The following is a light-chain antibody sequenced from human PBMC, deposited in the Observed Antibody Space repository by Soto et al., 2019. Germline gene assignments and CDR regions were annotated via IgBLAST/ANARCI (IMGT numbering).Light chain of an antibody. CDR2: DAS. CDR1: QSVRSNY. V-gene: IGKV3-20*01. CDR3: QQYDSSPLT. Sequence: EMVLTQSPGTLSFSPWERATLSCRASQSVRSNYLAWYQQKPGQAPRFLIYDASTRATGIPDRFSGSGSGTDFTLTISRLEPEDLAVYYCQQYDSSPLTFGGGTKVDIK. J-gene: IGKJ4*01.